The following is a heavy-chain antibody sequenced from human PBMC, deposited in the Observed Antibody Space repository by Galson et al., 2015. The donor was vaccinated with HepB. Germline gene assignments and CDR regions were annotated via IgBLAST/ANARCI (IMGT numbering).Heavy chain of an antibody. V-gene: IGHV1-2*02. CDR2: INPNSGGT. Sequence: SVKVSCKASGYTFTGYYMHWVRQAPGQGLEWMGWINPNSGGTNYAQKFQGRVTMTRDTSISTAYMELSRLRSDDTAVYYCASIKGVAGTVRWYFDYWGQGTLVTVSS. D-gene: IGHD6-19*01. J-gene: IGHJ4*02. CDR3: ASIKGVAGTVRWYFDY. CDR1: GYTFTGYY.